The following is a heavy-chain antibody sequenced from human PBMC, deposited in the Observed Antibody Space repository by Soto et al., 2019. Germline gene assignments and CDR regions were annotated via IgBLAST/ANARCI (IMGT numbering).Heavy chain of an antibody. CDR2: INAGNGNT. V-gene: IGHV1-3*01. Sequence: QVQLVQSGAEVKKPGASVKVSCKASGYTFTSYAMHWVRQAPGQRLEWMGWINAGNGNTKYSQKFQGRVTITRDTSASTAYMELSSLRSEDTAVYYCAREASSGWYVGNDYWGQGTLVTVSS. CDR1: GYTFTSYA. J-gene: IGHJ4*02. D-gene: IGHD6-19*01. CDR3: AREASSGWYVGNDY.